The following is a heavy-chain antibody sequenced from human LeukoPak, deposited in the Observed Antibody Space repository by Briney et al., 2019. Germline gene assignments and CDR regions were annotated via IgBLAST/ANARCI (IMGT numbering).Heavy chain of an antibody. D-gene: IGHD4/OR15-4a*01. CDR3: ARDTLPVTMVN. CDR1: GGTFSSYA. CDR2: IIPIFGTA. J-gene: IGHJ4*02. Sequence: SVKVSCKASGGTFSSYAISWVRQAPGQGLEWMGRIIPIFGTANHAQKFQGRVTITTDESTSTAYMELRSLRSDDTAVYYCARDTLPVTMVNWGQGTLVTVSS. V-gene: IGHV1-69*05.